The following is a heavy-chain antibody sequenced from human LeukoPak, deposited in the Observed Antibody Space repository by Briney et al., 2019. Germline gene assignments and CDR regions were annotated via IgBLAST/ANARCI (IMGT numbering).Heavy chain of an antibody. Sequence: SVKVSCRASGFTFTSSAVQRVRQARGQRLEWIGWIVVGSGNTNYAQKFQERVTITRDMSTSTAYMELSSLRSEDTAVYYCAAGVTTFDYWGQGTLVTVSS. CDR2: IVVGSGNT. D-gene: IGHD1-14*01. CDR3: AAGVTTFDY. V-gene: IGHV1-58*01. J-gene: IGHJ4*02. CDR1: GFTFTSSA.